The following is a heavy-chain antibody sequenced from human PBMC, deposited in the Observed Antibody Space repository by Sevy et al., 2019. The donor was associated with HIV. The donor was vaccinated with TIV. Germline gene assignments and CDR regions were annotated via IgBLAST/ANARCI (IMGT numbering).Heavy chain of an antibody. CDR1: GFTFSSYG. V-gene: IGHV3-30*02. CDR2: IRYDGSNK. D-gene: IGHD2-15*01. CDR3: AKERGYCSGGSCYFASYYFDY. J-gene: IGHJ4*02. Sequence: GGSLRLSCAASGFTFSSYGMHWVRQAPGKELEWVAFIRYDGSNKYYADSVKGRFTISRDNSKNTLYLQMNSLRAEDTAVYYCAKERGYCSGGSCYFASYYFDYWGQGTLVTVSS.